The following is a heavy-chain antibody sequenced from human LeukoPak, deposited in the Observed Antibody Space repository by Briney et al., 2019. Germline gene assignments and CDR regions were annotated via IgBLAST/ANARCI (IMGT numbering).Heavy chain of an antibody. CDR3: ARGPSYDYVWGSYRYGWFDP. Sequence: SETLSLTCAVYGGSFSGYYWSWIRQPPGKELEWIGEINHSGSTNYNPSLKSRVTISVDTSKNQFSLKLSSVTAADTAVYYCARGPSYDYVWGSYRYGWFDPWGQGTLVTVSS. CDR2: INHSGST. CDR1: GGSFSGYY. D-gene: IGHD3-16*02. J-gene: IGHJ5*02. V-gene: IGHV4-34*01.